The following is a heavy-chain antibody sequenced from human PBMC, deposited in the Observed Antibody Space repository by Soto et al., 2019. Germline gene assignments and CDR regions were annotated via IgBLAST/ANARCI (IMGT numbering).Heavy chain of an antibody. CDR2: VWDVGSNR. D-gene: IGHD3-3*01. CDR3: ARDYDFWSGSLASLDY. Sequence: PGGALRLSCAASGFPFSRYGIHRDRPAPGKGQEWVGVVWDVGSNRDYAVAMKGRFSISRDNSEIPLYLEMNRLRAEVKAVYFCARDYDFWSGSLASLDYWGQGILVTVCS. J-gene: IGHJ4*02. CDR1: GFPFSRYG. V-gene: IGHV3-33*01.